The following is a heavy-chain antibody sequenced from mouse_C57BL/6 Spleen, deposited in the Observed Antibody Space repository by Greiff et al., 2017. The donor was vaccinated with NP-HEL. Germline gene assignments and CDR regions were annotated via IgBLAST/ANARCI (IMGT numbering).Heavy chain of an antibody. D-gene: IGHD1-1*01. J-gene: IGHJ4*01. Sequence: QVQLQQSGAELVKPGASVKLSCKASGYTFTEYTIHWVKQRSGQGLEWIGWFYPGSGSIKYNEKFKDKATLTADKSSSTVYMELSRLTSEDSAVYFCARHEEIYYYVSSTYAMDYWGQGTSVTVSS. CDR3: ARHEEIYYYVSSTYAMDY. V-gene: IGHV1-62-2*01. CDR1: GYTFTEYT. CDR2: FYPGSGSI.